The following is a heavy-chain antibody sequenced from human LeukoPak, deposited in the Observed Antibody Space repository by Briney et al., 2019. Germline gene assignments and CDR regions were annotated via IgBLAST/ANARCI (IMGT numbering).Heavy chain of an antibody. CDR2: ISGSGGST. D-gene: IGHD3-22*01. CDR1: GFTFSSYA. CDR3: AKDQISITMIVVVTLLDY. J-gene: IGHJ4*02. V-gene: IGHV3-23*01. Sequence: GGSLRLSCAASGFTFSSYAMSWVRQAPGKGLEWVSAISGSGGSTYYADSVKGRFTISRDNSKNTLYLQMNSLRADDTAVYYCAKDQISITMIVVVTLLDYWGQGTLVTVSS.